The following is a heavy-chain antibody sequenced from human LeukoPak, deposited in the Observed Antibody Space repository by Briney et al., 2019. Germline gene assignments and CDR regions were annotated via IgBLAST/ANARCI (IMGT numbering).Heavy chain of an antibody. CDR2: ISYDGSNK. J-gene: IGHJ4*02. V-gene: IGHV3-30*04. Sequence: PGGSLRLSCAASGFTFSSYAMHWVRQAPGKGLEWVAVISYDGSNKYYADSVKGRFTISRDNSKNTLYLQMNSLRAEDTAIYYCVKGKKWELPLNYWGQGTLVTVSS. D-gene: IGHD1-26*01. CDR1: GFTFSSYA. CDR3: VKGKKWELPLNY.